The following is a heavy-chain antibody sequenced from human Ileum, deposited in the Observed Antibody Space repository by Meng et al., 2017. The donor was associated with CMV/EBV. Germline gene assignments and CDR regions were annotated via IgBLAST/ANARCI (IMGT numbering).Heavy chain of an antibody. Sequence: QGLRQESGPGLVKPSQALSLSCTVSGASISSGDYYWSWIRQPPGKGLEWIGYIYYNGNAYYNPSLKSQVTISVDTSKNQFSLRLKSVTAADSAVYFCARGGIFRGLDYWGQGTLVTVSS. CDR1: GASISSGDYY. D-gene: IGHD3-10*01. CDR3: ARGGIFRGLDY. CDR2: IYYNGNA. J-gene: IGHJ4*02. V-gene: IGHV4-30-4*08.